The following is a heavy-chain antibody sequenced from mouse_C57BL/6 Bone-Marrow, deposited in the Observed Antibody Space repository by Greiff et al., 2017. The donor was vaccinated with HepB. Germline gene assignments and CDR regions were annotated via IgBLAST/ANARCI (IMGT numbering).Heavy chain of an antibody. Sequence: VQLQQPGAELVRPGSSVKLSCKASGYTFTSYWMHWVKQRPIQGLEWIGNIDPSDSETHYNQKFKDKATLTVDKSSSTAYMQLSSLTSEDSAVYYCARGNYYGGAMDYWGQGTSVTVSS. CDR2: IDPSDSET. V-gene: IGHV1-52*01. CDR3: ARGNYYGGAMDY. D-gene: IGHD1-1*01. J-gene: IGHJ4*01. CDR1: GYTFTSYW.